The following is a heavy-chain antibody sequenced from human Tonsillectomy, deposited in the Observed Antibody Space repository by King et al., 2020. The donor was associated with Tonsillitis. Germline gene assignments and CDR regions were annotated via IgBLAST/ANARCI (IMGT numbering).Heavy chain of an antibody. D-gene: IGHD6-13*01. CDR3: AGVRYSSSWSPSGFDP. V-gene: IGHV3-11*05. J-gene: IGHJ5*02. CDR2: ISDSSSYT. Sequence: VQLVESGGGLVKPGGSLRLSCAASGVTFSDYYMNWIRQAPGKGLEWVSYISDSSSYTNYADSVKGRFTISRDNAKNSLYLQMNSLRVEDTAVYYCAGVRYSSSWSPSGFDPWGQGTLVTVSS. CDR1: GVTFSDYY.